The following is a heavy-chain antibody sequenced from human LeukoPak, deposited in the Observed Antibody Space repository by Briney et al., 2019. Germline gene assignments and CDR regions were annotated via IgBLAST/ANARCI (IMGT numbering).Heavy chain of an antibody. D-gene: IGHD3-3*01. Sequence: TGGSLRLSCAASGFTFSSYAMSWVRQAPGKGLEWVSAISGSGGSTYYADSVKGRFTISRDNSKNTLYLQMNSLRAEDTAVYYCAKDSPPNRGNYDFWSAPLHYYYGMDVWGQGTTVTVSS. CDR3: AKDSPPNRGNYDFWSAPLHYYYGMDV. J-gene: IGHJ6*02. CDR2: ISGSGGST. CDR1: GFTFSSYA. V-gene: IGHV3-23*01.